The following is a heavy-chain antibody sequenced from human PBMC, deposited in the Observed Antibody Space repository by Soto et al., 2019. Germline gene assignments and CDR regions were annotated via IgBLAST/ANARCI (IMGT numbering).Heavy chain of an antibody. V-gene: IGHV1-2*04. Sequence: ASVKVSCKASGYTFTGYYMHWVRQAPGQGLEWMGWINPNRVATNYAQKFQGWVTMTRDTSISTAYMELSRLRSDDTAVYYCAVLYSGSYPPPTGWGQGTLFTVSS. J-gene: IGHJ4*02. CDR3: AVLYSGSYPPPTG. CDR2: INPNRVAT. CDR1: GYTFTGYY. D-gene: IGHD1-26*01.